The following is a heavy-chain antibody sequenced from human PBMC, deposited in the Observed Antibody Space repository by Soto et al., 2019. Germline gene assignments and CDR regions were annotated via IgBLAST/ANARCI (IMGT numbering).Heavy chain of an antibody. V-gene: IGHV3-33*06. CDR3: AEDDNYGGNGLGH. J-gene: IGHJ4*02. D-gene: IGHD4-17*01. CDR2: IVNDGSEQ. Sequence: QVQLVESGGGVVRPGRSLRLSCEATGFSFNTHGMHWVRQAPGKGLEWVAVIVNDGSEQAYSDSVKGRFTISRDNSKNTLYLQKNNLRAEGTAVYYCAEDDNYGGNGLGHWGQGILVTVSS. CDR1: GFSFNTHG.